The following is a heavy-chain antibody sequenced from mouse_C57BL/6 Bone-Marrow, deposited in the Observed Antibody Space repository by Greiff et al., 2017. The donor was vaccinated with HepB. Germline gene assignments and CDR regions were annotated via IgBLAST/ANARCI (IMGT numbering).Heavy chain of an antibody. V-gene: IGHV5-16*01. J-gene: IGHJ1*03. Sequence: DVKLVESEGGLVQPGSSMKLSCTASGFTFSDYYMAWVRQVPEKGLEWVANINYDGSSTYYLDSLKSRFIISRDNAKNILYLQMSSLKSEDTATYYCARAFYPWYFDVWGTGTTVTVSS. CDR2: INYDGSST. CDR3: ARAFYPWYFDV. D-gene: IGHD2-3*01. CDR1: GFTFSDYY.